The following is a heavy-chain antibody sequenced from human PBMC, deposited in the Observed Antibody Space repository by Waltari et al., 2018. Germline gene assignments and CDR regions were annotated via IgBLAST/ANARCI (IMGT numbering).Heavy chain of an antibody. CDR1: GGTFSRYA. J-gene: IGHJ6*02. Sequence: QVQLVQSGAEVKKPGSSVKVPCKASGGTFSRYAISWGRQAPGQGLEWMGRIIPILGIANYAQKFQGRVTITADKSTSTAYMELSSLRSEDTAVYYCARVPDIAGGGMDVWGQGTTVTVSS. D-gene: IGHD6-13*01. CDR3: ARVPDIAGGGMDV. CDR2: IIPILGIA. V-gene: IGHV1-69*09.